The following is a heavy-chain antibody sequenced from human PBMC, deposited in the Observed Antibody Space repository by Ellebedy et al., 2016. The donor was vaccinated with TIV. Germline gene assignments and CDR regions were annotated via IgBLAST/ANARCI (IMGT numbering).Heavy chain of an antibody. V-gene: IGHV3-30*01. CDR2: ISYDGSNK. Sequence: GESLKISCAASGFTFSSYAMHWVRQAPGKGLEWVAVISYDGSNKYYADSVKGRFTISRDNSKNTLYLQMNSLRAEDTAVYYCARAGDSSGYYFDYWGQGTLVTVSS. J-gene: IGHJ4*02. CDR1: GFTFSSYA. D-gene: IGHD3-22*01. CDR3: ARAGDSSGYYFDY.